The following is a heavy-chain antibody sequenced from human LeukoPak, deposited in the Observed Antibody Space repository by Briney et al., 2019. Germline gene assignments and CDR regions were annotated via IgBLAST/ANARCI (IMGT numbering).Heavy chain of an antibody. CDR1: GFTFSSYA. J-gene: IGHJ3*02. Sequence: GSLRLSCAASGFTFSSYAMSWVRQAPGKGLEWVGTIFYSGQTYYNPSLKSRVTISVDTSKNQFSLKLRSVTAADTAVYYCARDREQQLVRFYNAFDIWGQGTMVTVSS. CDR2: IFYSGQT. CDR3: ARDREQQLVRFYNAFDI. V-gene: IGHV4-39*07. D-gene: IGHD6-13*01.